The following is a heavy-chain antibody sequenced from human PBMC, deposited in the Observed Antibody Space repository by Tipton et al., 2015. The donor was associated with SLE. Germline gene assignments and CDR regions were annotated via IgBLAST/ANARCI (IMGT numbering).Heavy chain of an antibody. Sequence: LSLTCTVSGGSISSGGYYWSWIRQAPGKGLEWVSYISSSGSTIYYADSVKGRFTISRDNAKNSLYLQMNSLRAEDTAVYYCARPYQGLTIFGAFDIWGQGTMVTVSS. V-gene: IGHV3-11*04. D-gene: IGHD3-3*01. J-gene: IGHJ3*02. CDR1: GGSISSGGYY. CDR3: ARPYQGLTIFGAFDI. CDR2: ISSSGSTI.